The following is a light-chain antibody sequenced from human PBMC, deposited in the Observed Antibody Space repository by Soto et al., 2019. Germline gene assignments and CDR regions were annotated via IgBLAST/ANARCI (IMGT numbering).Light chain of an antibody. CDR1: QSVGTD. J-gene: IGKJ5*01. V-gene: IGKV3-15*01. CDR3: QQRHMWPIT. Sequence: EVFMTHSPATLSVSPGERATLSCRASQSVGTDLAWYQKKPGQAPRLLIYGASTRASGIPVRFSGSGSGTEFALSISSLQSEDSAVYYCQQRHMWPITFGQGTRM. CDR2: GAS.